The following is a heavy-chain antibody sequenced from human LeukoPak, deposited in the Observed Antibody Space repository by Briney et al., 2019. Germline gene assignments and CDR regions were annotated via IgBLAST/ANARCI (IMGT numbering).Heavy chain of an antibody. CDR3: ARDKIVGASKFDY. D-gene: IGHD1-26*01. Sequence: GGSLRLSCAVSGFTFSNYWMSCVRQAPGKGLEWVANIKQDESDKYYVDSVKGRFTISRDNAKNSLYLQMNSLRAEDTAIYYCARDKIVGASKFDYWGQGTPVTVSS. J-gene: IGHJ4*02. V-gene: IGHV3-7*01. CDR1: GFTFSNYW. CDR2: IKQDESDK.